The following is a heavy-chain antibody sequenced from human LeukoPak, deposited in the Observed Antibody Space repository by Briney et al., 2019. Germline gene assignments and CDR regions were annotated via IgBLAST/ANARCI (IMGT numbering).Heavy chain of an antibody. V-gene: IGHV3-30*04. CDR2: LSYDGSNK. D-gene: IGHD4-23*01. Sequence: GGSLRLSCAASGFTFSSYAMHWVRQAPGKGLEWVAVLSYDGSNKYYADSVKGRFTISRDNSKNTLYLQMNSLRAEDTAVYYCARGASTVVTQDAFDIWGQGTMVTVSS. CDR1: GFTFSSYA. CDR3: ARGASTVVTQDAFDI. J-gene: IGHJ3*02.